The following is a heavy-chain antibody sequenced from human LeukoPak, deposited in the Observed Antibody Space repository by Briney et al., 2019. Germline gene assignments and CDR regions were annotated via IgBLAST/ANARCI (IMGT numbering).Heavy chain of an antibody. CDR1: GFTVSHYY. CDR2: IYTGGSA. CDR3: ARGYGDY. J-gene: IGHJ4*02. V-gene: IGHV3-66*02. D-gene: IGHD1-1*01. Sequence: QPGGSLRLSCAASGFTVSHYYMSWVRQAPGKGLEWVSLIYTGGSAYYSDSVKGRFTISRDNSKNTLYHQMNSLRAEDTAVYYCARGYGDYWGQGTLVTVSS.